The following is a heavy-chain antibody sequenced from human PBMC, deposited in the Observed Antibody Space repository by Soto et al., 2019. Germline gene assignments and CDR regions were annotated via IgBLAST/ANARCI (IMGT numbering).Heavy chain of an antibody. CDR2: IIPIFGTA. J-gene: IGHJ4*02. V-gene: IGHV1-69*01. CDR1: GGTFSSYA. D-gene: IGHD3-22*01. CDR3: ARSLGYYDSSGYYSGHT. Sequence: QVQLVQSGAEVKKPGSSVKVSCKASGGTFSSYAISWVRQAPGQGLEWMGGIIPIFGTANYAQKFQGRVTITADESTSTAYMELSSLRSEDTAVYYCARSLGYYDSSGYYSGHTWGQGTLVTVSS.